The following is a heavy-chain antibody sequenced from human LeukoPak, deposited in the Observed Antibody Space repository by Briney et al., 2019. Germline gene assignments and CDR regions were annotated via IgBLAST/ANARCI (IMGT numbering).Heavy chain of an antibody. D-gene: IGHD1-26*01. CDR2: ISAYNGNT. V-gene: IGHV1-18*01. J-gene: IGHJ4*02. CDR3: ARVSVAVGATPNP. CDR1: GYTFTSYG. Sequence: ASVNVSCKASGYTFTSYGISWVRQAPGQGPEWMGWISAYNGNTKYAQKFQGRVTMTTDTSTSTAYMELRSLRSDDTAVYYCARVSVAVGATPNPWGQGTLVTVSS.